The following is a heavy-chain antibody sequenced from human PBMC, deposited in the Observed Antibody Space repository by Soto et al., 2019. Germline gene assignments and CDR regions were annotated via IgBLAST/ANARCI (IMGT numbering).Heavy chain of an antibody. D-gene: IGHD2-8*01. CDR3: AKSLGFCTTGTCSPHFFYGMDV. CDR1: GFTFSGYG. CDR2: ISPDGNIE. V-gene: IGHV3-30*18. J-gene: IGHJ6*02. Sequence: GGSLRLSCVASGFTFSGYGMHWVRQALGRGLEWVAFISPDGNIEYYEDSVKGRFTISRDNSKSTLFLQMNSLRVEDTAVYYCAKSLGFCTTGTCSPHFFYGMDVWGQGTTVTVSS.